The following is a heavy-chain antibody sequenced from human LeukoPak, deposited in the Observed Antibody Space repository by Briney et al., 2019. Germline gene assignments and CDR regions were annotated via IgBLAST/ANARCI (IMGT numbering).Heavy chain of an antibody. CDR3: ARHVPYGDYVNYDYYGMDV. J-gene: IGHJ6*04. CDR2: IAPIDSYT. V-gene: IGHV5-10-1*01. CDR1: GYSFTSYW. Sequence: GESLKISWKGSGYSFTSYWISWVRQMPGKGLEWRGRIAPIDSYTNYSQSFQGHVNISPYKSSSTAYLEWRSLKASDTAMYYCARHVPYGDYVNYDYYGMDVWGKGQTVTVSS. D-gene: IGHD4-17*01.